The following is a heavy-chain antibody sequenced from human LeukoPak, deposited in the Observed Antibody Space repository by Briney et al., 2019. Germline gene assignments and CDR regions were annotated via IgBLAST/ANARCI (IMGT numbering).Heavy chain of an antibody. CDR2: IYSGGST. D-gene: IGHD2-2*01. J-gene: IGHJ4*02. CDR1: GFTVSSNY. V-gene: IGHV3-66*02. Sequence: PGGSLRLSCAASGFTVSSNYMSWVRQAPGKGLECVSVIYSGGSTYYADSVKGRFTISRDNSKNTLYLQMNSLRAEDTAVYYCARDIVVVPAARDYWGQGTLVTVSS. CDR3: ARDIVVVPAARDY.